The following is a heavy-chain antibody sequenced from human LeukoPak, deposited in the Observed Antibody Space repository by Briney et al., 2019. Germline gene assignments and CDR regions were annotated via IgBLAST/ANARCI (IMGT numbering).Heavy chain of an antibody. CDR3: ARILDHDYSDYYFDY. CDR2: IDIGGST. V-gene: IGHV3-66*01. J-gene: IGHJ4*02. CDR1: GFTFSSYW. Sequence: GGSLRLSCAASGFTFSSYWMGWVRQAPGKGLEWVSLIDIGGSTYDADSVKGRFTISRDNSKNTLYLQMNSLRAEDTAVYYCARILDHDYSDYYFDYWGQGTLVTVSS. D-gene: IGHD4-11*01.